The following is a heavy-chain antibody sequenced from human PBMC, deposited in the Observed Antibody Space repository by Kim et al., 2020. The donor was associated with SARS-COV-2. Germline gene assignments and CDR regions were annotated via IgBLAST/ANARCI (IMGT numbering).Heavy chain of an antibody. Sequence: SETLSLTCAVYCGSFSGYYWSWIRQPPGKGLEWIGEINHSGSTNYNPSLKSRVTISVDTSKNQFSLKLSSVTAADTAVYYCARGLASAYYSMIVVVITGNYFDYWGQGTLVTVSS. D-gene: IGHD3-22*01. J-gene: IGHJ4*02. CDR2: INHSGST. V-gene: IGHV4-34*01. CDR1: CGSFSGYY. CDR3: ARGLASAYYSMIVVVITGNYFDY.